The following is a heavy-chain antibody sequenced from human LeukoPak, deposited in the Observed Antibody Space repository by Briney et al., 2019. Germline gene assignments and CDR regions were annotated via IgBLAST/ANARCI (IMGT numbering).Heavy chain of an antibody. J-gene: IGHJ4*02. Sequence: AGGSLRLSCAASGFTFSNAWMSWVRQAPGKGLEWVANIKQDGSEKYYVDSVKGRFTISRDNAKNSLYLQMNSLRAEDTAVYYCARDESGESELDYWGQGTLVTVSS. CDR2: IKQDGSEK. CDR3: ARDESGESELDY. D-gene: IGHD1-26*01. CDR1: GFTFSNAW. V-gene: IGHV3-7*01.